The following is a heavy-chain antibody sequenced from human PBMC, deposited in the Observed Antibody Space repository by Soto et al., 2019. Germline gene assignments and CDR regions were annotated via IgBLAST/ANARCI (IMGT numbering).Heavy chain of an antibody. D-gene: IGHD2-15*01. CDR1: GFTFNNYW. Sequence: GGSLRLSCAASGFTFNNYWMHWVRQAPGKGLVWVSRVNSDGSSTSYADSVKGRFTISRDNAKNTLYLQMNSLRAEDTAVYYCVRTSLVVAAATREDYWGQGTLVTVSS. CDR3: VRTSLVVAAATREDY. V-gene: IGHV3-74*01. CDR2: VNSDGSST. J-gene: IGHJ4*02.